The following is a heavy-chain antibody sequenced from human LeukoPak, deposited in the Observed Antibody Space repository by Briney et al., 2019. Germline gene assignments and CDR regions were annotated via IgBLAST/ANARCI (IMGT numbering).Heavy chain of an antibody. CDR2: ISGSGGST. V-gene: IGHV3-23*01. D-gene: IGHD3-22*01. CDR3: AKDRVTMIVAGNWFDP. J-gene: IGHJ5*02. CDR1: GFTFSSYA. Sequence: QPGGSLRLSCAASGFTFSSYAMSWVRQAPGKGLEWVSAISGSGGSTYYADSVKGRFTISRDNSKNTLYLQVNSLRAEDTAVYYCAKDRVTMIVAGNWFDPWGQGTLVTVSS.